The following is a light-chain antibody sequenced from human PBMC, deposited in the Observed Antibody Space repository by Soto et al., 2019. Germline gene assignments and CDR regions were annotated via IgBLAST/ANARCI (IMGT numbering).Light chain of an antibody. CDR1: NIGSKN. CDR2: RDS. Sequence: SYELTQPLSVSVALGQTARITCGGNNIGSKNVHWYQQKPGQAPVLVIYRDSNRPSGIPERFSGSNSGNTATLTISRAQAGDEADYYCQVWDGSTAPFATGTKVTVL. CDR3: QVWDGSTAP. J-gene: IGLJ1*01. V-gene: IGLV3-9*01.